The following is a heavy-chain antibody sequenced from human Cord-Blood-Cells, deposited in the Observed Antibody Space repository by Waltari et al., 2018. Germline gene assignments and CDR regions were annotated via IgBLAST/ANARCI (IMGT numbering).Heavy chain of an antibody. D-gene: IGHD3-10*01. Sequence: QVQLVESGGGVVQPGRSLRLSCAASGFTFSSYAMNWVRQAPGKGLEWVAVISYDGSNKYYADSVKGRFTISRDNSKNTLYLQMNSLRAEDTAVYYCARDYYGSGSYFDYWGQGTLVTVSS. CDR3: ARDYYGSGSYFDY. CDR1: GFTFSSYA. J-gene: IGHJ4*02. CDR2: ISYDGSNK. V-gene: IGHV3-30*04.